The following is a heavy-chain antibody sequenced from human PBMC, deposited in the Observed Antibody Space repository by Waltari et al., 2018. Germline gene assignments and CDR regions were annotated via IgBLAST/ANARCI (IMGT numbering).Heavy chain of an antibody. J-gene: IGHJ4*02. D-gene: IGHD6-19*01. Sequence: EVQLVESGGALVQPGGSLRLSCVASGFTFSRYWMSWVRQAPGKGREWVANRNLDGSEKYYVDSVRGRFDISRDNAKNSLYLQMNNLRAEDTAVYYCAKNRRGYDSGWSYFDYWGQGTLVTVSS. V-gene: IGHV3-7*01. CDR3: AKNRRGYDSGWSYFDY. CDR2: RNLDGSEK. CDR1: GFTFSRYW.